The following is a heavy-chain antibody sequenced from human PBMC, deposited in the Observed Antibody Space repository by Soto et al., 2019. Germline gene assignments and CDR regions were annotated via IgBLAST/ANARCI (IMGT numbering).Heavy chain of an antibody. CDR2: ISSSSSTI. CDR3: ARGPPAMPTTYAFDI. J-gene: IGHJ3*02. Sequence: PGGSLRLSCAASGFTFSYYYMSGVRQAPGKGLEWVSYISSSSSTIYYADSVKGRFTISRDNAKNSLYLQMNSLRAEDTAVYYCARGPPAMPTTYAFDIWGQGTMVTVSS. V-gene: IGHV3-11*01. D-gene: IGHD2-2*01. CDR1: GFTFSYYY.